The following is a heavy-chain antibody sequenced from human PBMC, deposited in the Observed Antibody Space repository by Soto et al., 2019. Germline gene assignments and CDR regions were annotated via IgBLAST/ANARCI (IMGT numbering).Heavy chain of an antibody. Sequence: QVHLLLQSGAEVKKPGSSVKVSCKASGGTPSNSAISWVRQAPGQGLEWMGGIIPVFGLVTYAQNFQGRVTIAADESTNTAYMELSSLRPEDTAVYFCAGGRIVVVGSRAYYGMDVWGQGTTVTVS. CDR3: AGGRIVVVGSRAYYGMDV. CDR1: GGTPSNSA. D-gene: IGHD2-15*01. V-gene: IGHV1-69*01. CDR2: IIPVFGLV. J-gene: IGHJ6*02.